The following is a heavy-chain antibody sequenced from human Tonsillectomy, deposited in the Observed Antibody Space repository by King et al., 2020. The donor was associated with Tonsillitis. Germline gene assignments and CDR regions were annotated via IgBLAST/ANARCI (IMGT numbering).Heavy chain of an antibody. J-gene: IGHJ4*02. V-gene: IGHV3-48*03. D-gene: IGHD1-1*01. Sequence: VQLVESGGGLVQPGGSLRLSCAASGFTFSSYEMNWVRQAPGKGLEWVSYISSSGSTIYYADSVKGRFTISRDNAKNSLYLQMNSLRAEDTAVYYCARGGNARFAINYFDYWGQGTLVTVSS. CDR1: GFTFSSYE. CDR2: ISSSGSTI. CDR3: ARGGNARFAINYFDY.